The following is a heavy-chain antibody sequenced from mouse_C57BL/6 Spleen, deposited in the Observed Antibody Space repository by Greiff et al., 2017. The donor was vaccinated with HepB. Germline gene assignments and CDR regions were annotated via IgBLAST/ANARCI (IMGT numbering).Heavy chain of an antibody. Sequence: EVQRVESGGGLVKPGGSLKLSCAASGFTFSDYGMHWVRQAPEKGLEWVAYISSGSSTIYYADTVKGRFTIARDNAKNTLFLQMTSLRSEDTAMYYCAREAGQRGYYFDYWGQGTTLTVSS. CDR3: AREAGQRGYYFDY. CDR2: ISSGSSTI. D-gene: IGHD3-1*01. CDR1: GFTFSDYG. V-gene: IGHV5-17*01. J-gene: IGHJ2*01.